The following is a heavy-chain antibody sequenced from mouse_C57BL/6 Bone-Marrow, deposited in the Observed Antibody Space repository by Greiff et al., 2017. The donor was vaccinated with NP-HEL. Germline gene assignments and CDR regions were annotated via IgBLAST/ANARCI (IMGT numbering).Heavy chain of an antibody. Sequence: QVQLQQPGAELVRPGSSVKLSCKASGYTFTSYWMHWVKQRPIQGLEWIGNIDPSDSETNYNQKFKDKATLTVDKSSSTSYMQLSSLTSEDSAVYYCARENYGSSLYYFDYWGQGTTLTVSS. CDR3: ARENYGSSLYYFDY. J-gene: IGHJ2*01. CDR2: IDPSDSET. V-gene: IGHV1-52*01. D-gene: IGHD1-1*01. CDR1: GYTFTSYW.